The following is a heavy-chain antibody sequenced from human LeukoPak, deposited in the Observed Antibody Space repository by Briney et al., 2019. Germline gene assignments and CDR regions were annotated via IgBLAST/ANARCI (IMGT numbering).Heavy chain of an antibody. J-gene: IGHJ4*02. CDR2: INHSGST. Sequence: PSETLSLTCAVYGGSFSGYYWSWIRQPPGKGLEWIGEINHSGSTNYNPSLKSRVTISVDTSKNQFSLKLSSVTAADTAVYYCARGRPLAVAGTFGYWGRGTLVTVSS. CDR1: GGSFSGYY. V-gene: IGHV4-34*01. D-gene: IGHD6-19*01. CDR3: ARGRPLAVAGTFGY.